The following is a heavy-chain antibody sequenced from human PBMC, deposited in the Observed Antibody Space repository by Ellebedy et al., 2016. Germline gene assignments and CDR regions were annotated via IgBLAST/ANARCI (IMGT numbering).Heavy chain of an antibody. Sequence: GGSLRLXXVASGFSFSTYAMNWVRQAPGKGLEWVSAISGSGGSTYYADSVKGRFTISRDNSKNTLYLQMNSLRAEDTAVYYCAKVFASGYSYGDVRPLNFDYWGQGTLVTVSS. CDR1: GFSFSTYA. CDR2: ISGSGGST. V-gene: IGHV3-23*01. CDR3: AKVFASGYSYGDVRPLNFDY. D-gene: IGHD5-18*01. J-gene: IGHJ4*02.